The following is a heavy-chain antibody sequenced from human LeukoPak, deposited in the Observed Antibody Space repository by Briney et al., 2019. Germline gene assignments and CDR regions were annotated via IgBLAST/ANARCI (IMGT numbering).Heavy chain of an antibody. CDR2: IIPIFGTA. Sequence: VASVKVSCKASGGTFSSYAISWVRQAPGQGLEWMGGIIPIFGTANYAQKFQGRVTITADESTSTAYMELSSLRSEDTAVYYCARGLGCTITSCYTVPSWGQGTLVTVSS. J-gene: IGHJ5*02. D-gene: IGHD2-2*02. CDR3: ARGLGCTITSCYTVPS. CDR1: GGTFSSYA. V-gene: IGHV1-69*13.